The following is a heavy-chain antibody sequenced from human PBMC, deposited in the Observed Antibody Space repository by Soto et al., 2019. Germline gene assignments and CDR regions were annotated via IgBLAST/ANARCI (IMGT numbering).Heavy chain of an antibody. J-gene: IGHJ6*02. CDR2: ISYDGSNK. Sequence: QVQLVESGGGVVQPGRSLRLSCAASGYTISSYVMHWVRQAPGKGLEWVAVISYDGSNKYYADSVKGRFTISRDNSKNTLYLQMNSLRAEDTAVYYCARSIAAAVGGMDVWGQGTTVTVSS. D-gene: IGHD6-13*01. CDR3: ARSIAAAVGGMDV. CDR1: GYTISSYV. V-gene: IGHV3-30-3*01.